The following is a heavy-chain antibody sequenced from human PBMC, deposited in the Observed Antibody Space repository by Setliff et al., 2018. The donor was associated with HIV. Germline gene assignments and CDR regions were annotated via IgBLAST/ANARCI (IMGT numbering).Heavy chain of an antibody. Sequence: PGGSLRLSCAASGFTFSSYAMSWVRQAPGKGLEWVSAIIGSGGSTYYADSVKGRFTISRDNSKNTLHLQMNSLRVEDTAVYYCAKDPITIVFKPALYFDYWGQGTLVTVSS. CDR3: AKDPITIVFKPALYFDY. CDR2: IIGSGGST. CDR1: GFTFSSYA. D-gene: IGHD3-9*01. J-gene: IGHJ4*02. V-gene: IGHV3-23*01.